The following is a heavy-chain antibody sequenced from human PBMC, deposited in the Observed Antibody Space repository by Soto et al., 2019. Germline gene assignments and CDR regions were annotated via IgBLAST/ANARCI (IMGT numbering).Heavy chain of an antibody. V-gene: IGHV1-69*02. D-gene: IGHD1-1*01. CDR2: IIPILGIA. Sequence: SVKVSCKASGGTFSSYTISWVRQAPGQGLEWMGRIIPILGIANYAQKFQGRVTITADKSTSTAYMELSSLRSEDTAVYYCARGRFLSRTTGNNWFDPWGQGTLVTVSS. CDR1: GGTFSSYT. J-gene: IGHJ5*02. CDR3: ARGRFLSRTTGNNWFDP.